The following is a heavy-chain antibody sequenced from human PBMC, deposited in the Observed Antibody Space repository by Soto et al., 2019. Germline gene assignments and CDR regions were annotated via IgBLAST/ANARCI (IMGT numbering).Heavy chain of an antibody. J-gene: IGHJ5*02. CDR3: AKDFGPTGGSWFQYNWFDP. V-gene: IGHV3-9*01. CDR1: GFTFDDYA. D-gene: IGHD6-13*01. CDR2: ISWNSGSI. Sequence: PGGSLRLSCAASGFTFDDYAMHWVRQAPGKGLEWVSGISWNSGSIGYADSVKGRFTISRDNAKNSLYLQMNSLRAEDTAVYYCAKDFGPTGGSWFQYNWFDPWGQGTLVTVSS.